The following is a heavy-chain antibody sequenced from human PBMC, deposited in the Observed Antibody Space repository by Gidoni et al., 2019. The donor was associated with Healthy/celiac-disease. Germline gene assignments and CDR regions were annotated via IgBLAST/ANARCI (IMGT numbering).Heavy chain of an antibody. D-gene: IGHD3-16*01. CDR2: IWYDGSNK. V-gene: IGHV3-33*01. CDR1: RFPFSSYG. CDR3: ARDGGGYYYYYYMDV. J-gene: IGHJ6*03. Sequence: QVQLVESGGGVVQPGRSLRLSCAASRFPFSSYGMHWVRQAPGQGLEWVAVIWYDGSNKYYADSVKGRFTISRDNSKNTLYLQMNSLRAEDTAVYYCARDGGGYYYYYYMDVWGKGTTVTVSS.